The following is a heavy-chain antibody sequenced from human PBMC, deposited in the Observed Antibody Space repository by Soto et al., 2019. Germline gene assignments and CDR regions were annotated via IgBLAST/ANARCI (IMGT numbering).Heavy chain of an antibody. V-gene: IGHV5-10-1*01. Sequence: PGESLKISRKGSGYKFTSFWLNRVRQIPGKGLEWVGRIDPTDSFTNYSPPFEGLVTISVDKSISTAYLQWSTLQASDTAIYYCARPASGGSRDAFDIWGQGTRVTVSS. CDR3: ARPASGGSRDAFDI. CDR1: GYKFTSFW. J-gene: IGHJ3*02. CDR2: IDPTDSFT. D-gene: IGHD2-15*01.